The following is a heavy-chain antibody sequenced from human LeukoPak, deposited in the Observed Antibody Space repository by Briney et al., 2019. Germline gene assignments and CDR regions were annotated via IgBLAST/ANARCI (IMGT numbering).Heavy chain of an antibody. CDR3: ARDLPGSDWLSPPDY. V-gene: IGHV1-8*01. D-gene: IGHD3-9*01. J-gene: IGHJ4*02. CDR1: RYTFTSYD. Sequence: GASVKVSCKASRYTFTSYDINWVRQATGQGLEWMGWMNPNSGNTGYAQKFQGRVTMTRNTSISTAYMELSSLRSEDTGVYYCARDLPGSDWLSPPDYWGQGTLVTVSS. CDR2: MNPNSGNT.